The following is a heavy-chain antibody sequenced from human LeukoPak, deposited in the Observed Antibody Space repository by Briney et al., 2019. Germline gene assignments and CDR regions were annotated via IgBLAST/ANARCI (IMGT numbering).Heavy chain of an antibody. D-gene: IGHD3-10*01. CDR3: ARDGAGREFDY. CDR2: INPNNGGT. CDR1: GYTFTGYY. Sequence: ASVKVSCKASGYTFTGYYIHWVRQAPGQGLEWMGRINPNNGGTNYAQKFQGRVTMTRDTSISTAYMELSRLRSDDTAVYYCARDGAGREFDYWGQGTLVTVSS. V-gene: IGHV1-2*06. J-gene: IGHJ4*02.